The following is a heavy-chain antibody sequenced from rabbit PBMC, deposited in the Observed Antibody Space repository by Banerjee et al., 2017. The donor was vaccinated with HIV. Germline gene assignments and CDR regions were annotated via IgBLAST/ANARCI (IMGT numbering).Heavy chain of an antibody. D-gene: IGHD4-1*01. CDR3: TREVAGVGYFNL. V-gene: IGHV1S40*01. CDR1: GFSFSSGYD. CDR2: IGTGSSGST. J-gene: IGHJ4*01. Sequence: QSLEESGGDLVKPGASLTLTCTASGFSFSSGYDMCWVRQAPGKGLEWIGCIGTGSSGSTYYASWAKGRFTISKTSSTTVTLQMTSLTAADTATYFCTREVAGVGYFNLWGPGTLVTV.